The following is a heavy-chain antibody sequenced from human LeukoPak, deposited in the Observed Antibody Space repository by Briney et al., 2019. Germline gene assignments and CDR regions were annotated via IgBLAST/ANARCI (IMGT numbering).Heavy chain of an antibody. CDR3: AGTVDTAMVKGYYFDY. CDR1: GFTFSSFG. Sequence: GGSLRLSCGASGFTFSSFGMYWVRQAPGKGLEWVAVIWYDGSNDDYADSVKGRFAISRDNSKNTLYLQMNSLRAEDTAVYYCAGTVDTAMVKGYYFDYWGQGTLVTVSS. J-gene: IGHJ4*02. CDR2: IWYDGSND. D-gene: IGHD5-18*01. V-gene: IGHV3-33*01.